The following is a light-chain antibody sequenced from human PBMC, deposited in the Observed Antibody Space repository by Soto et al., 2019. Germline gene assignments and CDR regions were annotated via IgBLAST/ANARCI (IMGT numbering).Light chain of an antibody. V-gene: IGLV2-14*01. Sequence: QSALTQPASVSGSPGQSITISCTGTSSDVGGYNYVSWYQQHPGKAPKLMIYDVSNRPSGVSNRFSGSKSGNTASLTISGLQAEDEADYYCSSYTSSSTLPVFGGGTMLTVL. CDR3: SSYTSSSTLPV. CDR1: SSDVGGYNY. J-gene: IGLJ2*01. CDR2: DVS.